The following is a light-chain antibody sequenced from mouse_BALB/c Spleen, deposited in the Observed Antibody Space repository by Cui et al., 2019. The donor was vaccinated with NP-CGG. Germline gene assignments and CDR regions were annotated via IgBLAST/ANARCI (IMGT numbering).Light chain of an antibody. Sequence: QAVVTQESALTTSPGETVTLTCRSSTGVVTTSNYANWVQEKPDHFFTGLIGGTNNRAPGVPARFSGSLIGDKAALTITGAQTEDEAIYFCALWYSNHWVFGGGTKLTVL. V-gene: IGLV1*01. CDR3: ALWYSNHWV. CDR2: GTN. CDR1: TGVVTTSNY. J-gene: IGLJ1*01.